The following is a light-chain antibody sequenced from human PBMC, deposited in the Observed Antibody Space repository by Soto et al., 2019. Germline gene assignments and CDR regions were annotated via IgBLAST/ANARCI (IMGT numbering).Light chain of an antibody. CDR1: QSITSW. J-gene: IGKJ2*01. CDR2: KAS. CDR3: QQYNSYSNT. V-gene: IGKV1-5*03. Sequence: DIQMTQSPSTLSAAVGDRVAITRRDSQSITSWLAWYQQNPGKAPKLLIYKASSFGSWVPSRFSGSGSGTEFTLTITSLHPDDFATYDCQQYNSYSNTFGQGTKVDI.